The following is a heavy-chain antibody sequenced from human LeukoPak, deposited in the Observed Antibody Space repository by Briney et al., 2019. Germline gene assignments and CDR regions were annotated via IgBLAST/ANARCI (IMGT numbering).Heavy chain of an antibody. CDR2: INHSGST. J-gene: IGHJ6*03. Sequence: SETLSLTCTVSGGSISSSSYYWGWIRQPPGKGLEWIGEINHSGSTNYNPSLKSRVTISVDTSKNQFSLKLSSVTAADTAVYYCARGYSYGYSRRGYYYYYMDVWGKGTTVTVSS. V-gene: IGHV4-39*07. CDR1: GGSISSSSYY. CDR3: ARGYSYGYSRRGYYYYYMDV. D-gene: IGHD5-18*01.